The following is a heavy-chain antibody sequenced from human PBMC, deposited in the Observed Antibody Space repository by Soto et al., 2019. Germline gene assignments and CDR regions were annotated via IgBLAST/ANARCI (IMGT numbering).Heavy chain of an antibody. CDR3: AKDRSRYSSGWHNWFDP. J-gene: IGHJ5*02. CDR2: MSASGDNT. V-gene: IGHV3-23*01. D-gene: IGHD6-19*01. Sequence: WGSLRLSCAASGFAFIDYGMIFGRHSPCKWLEWVSSMSASGDNTYYADSVKGRFTISRDNSKNQLFLQMNSLGAEDTAVYYCAKDRSRYSSGWHNWFDPWGQGTLVTVSS. CDR1: GFAFIDYG.